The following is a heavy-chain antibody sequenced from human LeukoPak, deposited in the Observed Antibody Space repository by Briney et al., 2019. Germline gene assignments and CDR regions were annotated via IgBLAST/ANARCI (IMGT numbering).Heavy chain of an antibody. D-gene: IGHD2-21*01. Sequence: GGSLRLSCAASGFTFSSYGMNWVRQAPGKGLEWVSYISSSGSTIYYADSVKGRFTISRDNAKNSLYLQMNSLRAEDTAVYYCARAHIVVGDAFDIWGQGTMVTVSS. CDR1: GFTFSSYG. J-gene: IGHJ3*02. V-gene: IGHV3-48*03. CDR2: ISSSGSTI. CDR3: ARAHIVVGDAFDI.